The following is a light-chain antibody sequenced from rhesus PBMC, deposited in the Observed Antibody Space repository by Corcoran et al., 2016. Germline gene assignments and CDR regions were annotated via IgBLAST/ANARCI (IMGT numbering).Light chain of an antibody. CDR3: LQYSSSPFT. CDR2: KAP. J-gene: IGKJ3*01. V-gene: IGKV1-22*01. CDR1: QSISSW. Sequence: DIQMTQSPSSLSASVGDTVTITCRASQSISSWLDWYQQKPGKAPQLRIYKAPSLQSGVPARFSGSGSGPDFTLTISSLQPEDFATYYCLQYSSSPFTFGPGTKLDIK.